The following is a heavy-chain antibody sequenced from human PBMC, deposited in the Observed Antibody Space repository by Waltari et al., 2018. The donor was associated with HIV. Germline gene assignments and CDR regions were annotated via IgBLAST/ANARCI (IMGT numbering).Heavy chain of an antibody. Sequence: CTFSGLSLSVSAVGVGWIRQAPGKAPEWLALIYGDGDERYSPSLESRLTITKDTAKNQVVLTMTNVGPVDTATYYCAHTPYDSDWAFDYWGQGTLVTVSS. CDR1: GLSLSVSAVG. V-gene: IGHV2-5*02. CDR2: IYGDGDE. J-gene: IGHJ4*02. CDR3: AHTPYDSDWAFDY. D-gene: IGHD3-9*01.